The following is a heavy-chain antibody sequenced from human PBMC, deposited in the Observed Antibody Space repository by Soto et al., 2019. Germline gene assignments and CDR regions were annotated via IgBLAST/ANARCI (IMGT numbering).Heavy chain of an antibody. J-gene: IGHJ6*02. D-gene: IGHD5-12*01. CDR2: TYYRSKWYN. CDR3: ARESSGYDERDYWGMDV. V-gene: IGHV6-1*01. Sequence: SHTLSLTCAISGYSVSGNSAAWNWIRQSPSRGLEWLGRTYYRSKWYNDYAVSVKSRITINPDTSKNQFSLQLNSVTPEDTAVYYCARESSGYDERDYWGMDVWGQGTTVTVSS. CDR1: GYSVSGNSAA.